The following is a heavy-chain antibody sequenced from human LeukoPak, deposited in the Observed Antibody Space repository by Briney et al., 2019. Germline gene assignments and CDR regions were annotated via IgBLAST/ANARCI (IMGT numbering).Heavy chain of an antibody. CDR1: GFTFSNHG. V-gene: IGHV3-30*02. J-gene: IGHJ5*02. D-gene: IGHD3-10*01. CDR3: SKDLTSDFGGGFDA. Sequence: GGSLRLSCAASGFTFSNHGMHWVRQAPGKGLEWVAFIQFDGSKKGYADSVKGRFTITRDNSKNTLYLQMNSLKTEDTAVYYCSKDLTSDFGGGFDAWGQGTLVTVFS. CDR2: IQFDGSKK.